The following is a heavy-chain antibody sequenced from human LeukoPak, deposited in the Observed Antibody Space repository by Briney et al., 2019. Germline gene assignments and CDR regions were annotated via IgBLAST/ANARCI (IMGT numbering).Heavy chain of an antibody. Sequence: PSETLSLTCTASGGSISSSSYYWSWIRQPPGKGLEWIGYIYHSGSTYYNPSLKSRVTISVDRSKNQFSLKLSSVTAADTAVYYCARSDDGFDYWGQGTLVTVSS. CDR2: IYHSGST. V-gene: IGHV4-30-2*01. J-gene: IGHJ4*02. CDR1: GGSISSSSYY. CDR3: ARSDDGFDY. D-gene: IGHD2-21*01.